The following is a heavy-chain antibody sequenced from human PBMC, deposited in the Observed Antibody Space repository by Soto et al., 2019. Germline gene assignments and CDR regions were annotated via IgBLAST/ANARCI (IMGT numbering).Heavy chain of an antibody. CDR3: ARDYGDYSGDY. CDR1: GYTFSSYD. CDR2: MIPNSGKI. Sequence: QVQLVQSGAEVKKPGASVKVSCKASGYTFSSYDINWVRQATGQGLEWMGWMIPNSGKIGYAQKCQGRLTMNRNTSISTAYMELSSLRSEDTAVYYCARDYGDYSGDYWGQGTLVTVSS. V-gene: IGHV1-8*01. D-gene: IGHD4-17*01. J-gene: IGHJ4*02.